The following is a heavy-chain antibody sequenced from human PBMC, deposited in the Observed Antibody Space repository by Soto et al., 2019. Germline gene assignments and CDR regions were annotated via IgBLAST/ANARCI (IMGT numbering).Heavy chain of an antibody. V-gene: IGHV1-24*01. CDR1: GYTLTELS. Sequence: ASVKVSSKVSGYTLTELSMHWVRTAPGKGLEWMGGFDPEDGETIYAQKFQGRVNMTEDTSTDTAYMELSSLRSEDTAVYYCATSPKGTYYFDYWGQGTLVTVSS. CDR2: FDPEDGET. D-gene: IGHD1-1*01. CDR3: ATSPKGTYYFDY. J-gene: IGHJ4*02.